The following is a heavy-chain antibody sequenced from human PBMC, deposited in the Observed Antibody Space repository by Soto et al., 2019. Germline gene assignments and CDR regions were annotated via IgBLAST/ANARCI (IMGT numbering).Heavy chain of an antibody. Sequence: GGSHRHSSTSSGLNFISYGMHWVRQATGKGLEWVAVIWYDGSNKYYADSVKGRFTISRDNAKNSLYLQMNSLRAEDTAVYYCARDSGHYDILTGSHRFDYWGQGTLVTVSS. D-gene: IGHD3-9*01. CDR3: ARDSGHYDILTGSHRFDY. J-gene: IGHJ4*02. CDR1: GLNFISYG. V-gene: IGHV3-33*01. CDR2: IWYDGSNK.